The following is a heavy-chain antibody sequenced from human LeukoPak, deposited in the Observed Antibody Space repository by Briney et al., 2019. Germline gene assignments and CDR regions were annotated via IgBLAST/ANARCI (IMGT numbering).Heavy chain of an antibody. CDR1: GGCISSSSYY. CDR3: VQNIPGSIEH. D-gene: IGHD1-20*01. J-gene: IGHJ1*01. V-gene: IGHV4-39*01. Sequence: PSETLSLTCTVSGGCISSSSYYWGWIRQPPGKGLECIGNIYSSGTTYYNPSLKSRVTISIDTSRSQFSLRLSSVTAADTAVYYCVQNIPGSIEHWGQGTLVTVSS. CDR2: IYSSGTT.